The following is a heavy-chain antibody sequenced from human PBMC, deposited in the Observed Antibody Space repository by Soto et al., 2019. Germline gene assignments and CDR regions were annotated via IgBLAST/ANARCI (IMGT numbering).Heavy chain of an antibody. D-gene: IGHD4-4*01. V-gene: IGHV1-69*11. J-gene: IGHJ6*04. CDR3: SRVVRTTVPASFYYGMGV. CDR1: GHTISIDP. Sequence: VKLARKGSGHTISIDPGSCLRQAHEQGLEWMGRIIPFIGTANYAQKLQGRVTITADESTSTAYMELTSLRSEDTAVYFCSRVVRTTVPASFYYGMGVWGEGTTVTVSS. CDR2: IIPFIGTA.